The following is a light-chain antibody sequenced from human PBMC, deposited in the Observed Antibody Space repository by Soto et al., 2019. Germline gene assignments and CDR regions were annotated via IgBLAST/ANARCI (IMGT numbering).Light chain of an antibody. CDR3: MQPLQSWT. J-gene: IGKJ1*01. CDR1: QSLLHSNGYNS. V-gene: IGKV2-28*01. CDR2: LGS. Sequence: DIAMTQSPLSLPVTPGEPASISCRSSQSLLHSNGYNSLDWYLQKPGQSPQLLIYLGSNRASGVPDRFSGSGPGTDFTLKISRVEAEDVGVYYCMQPLQSWTFDQGTRWISN.